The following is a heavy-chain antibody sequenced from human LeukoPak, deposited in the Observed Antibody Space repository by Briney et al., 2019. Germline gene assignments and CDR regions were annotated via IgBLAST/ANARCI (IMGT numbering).Heavy chain of an antibody. CDR1: GGSISGGSYY. Sequence: SETLSLTCTVSGGSISGGSYYWGWIRQPPGKGLEYIGNIYYSGNAFHSPSLTSRVTISVDTSNNQFSLRLTSVTAADTAVYYCARDIVVVPAAMSAIWFDPWGQGTLVTVSS. CDR3: ARDIVVVPAAMSAIWFDP. CDR2: IYYSGNA. D-gene: IGHD2-2*01. J-gene: IGHJ5*02. V-gene: IGHV4-39*07.